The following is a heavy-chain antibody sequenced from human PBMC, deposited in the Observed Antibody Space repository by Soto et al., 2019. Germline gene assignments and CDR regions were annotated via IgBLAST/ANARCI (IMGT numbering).Heavy chain of an antibody. CDR1: GFTFSDHY. Sequence: GGSLRLSCAASGFTFSDHYMDWVRQAPGKGLEWVGRSRDKVHSHTTYYADSVKGRFTISRDNSKNTLYLQMNSLRAEDTAVYYCAKPPRANDPPFDYWGQGTLVTVSS. CDR2: SRDKVHSHTT. CDR3: AKPPRANDPPFDY. J-gene: IGHJ4*02. V-gene: IGHV3-72*01.